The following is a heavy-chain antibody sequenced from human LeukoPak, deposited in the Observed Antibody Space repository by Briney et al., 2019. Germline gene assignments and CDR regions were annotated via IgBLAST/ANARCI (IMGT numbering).Heavy chain of an antibody. V-gene: IGHV3-23*01. Sequence: GGSLRLSCAASGFTFSSYAMSWVRQSPGKGLEWVSAISGSGGSTYYADSVKGRFTISRDNSKNTLYLQMNSLRAEDTAVYCCARASESYYYMDVWGKGTTVTVSS. CDR2: ISGSGGST. CDR1: GFTFSSYA. CDR3: ARASESYYYMDV. J-gene: IGHJ6*03.